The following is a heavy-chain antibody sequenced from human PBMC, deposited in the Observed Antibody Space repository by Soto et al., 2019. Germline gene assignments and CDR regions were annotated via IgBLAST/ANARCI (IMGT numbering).Heavy chain of an antibody. J-gene: IGHJ4*02. CDR2: IAHDGSST. CDR1: GFTFSSYW. CDR3: ARDGGWIDY. D-gene: IGHD6-19*01. Sequence: GGSLRLSCAVSGFTFSSYWMSWVRQAPGRGLEWVATIAHDGSSTSYADSVKGRFTISRDNAKNTLYLQMNSLRAEDTAVYYCARDGGWIDYWGQGTLVTVSS. V-gene: IGHV3-7*01.